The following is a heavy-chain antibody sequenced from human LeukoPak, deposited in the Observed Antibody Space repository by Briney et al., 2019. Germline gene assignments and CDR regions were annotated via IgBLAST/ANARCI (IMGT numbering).Heavy chain of an antibody. CDR1: GFTFSSYA. V-gene: IGHV3-23*01. D-gene: IGHD6-19*01. Sequence: PGGSLRLSCAASGFTFSSYAMSWVRQAPGKGLEWVSAISGSGGNTYYADSVKGRFTISRENAKNTLYLQMNILRAEDTAVYYCAKDAPGIAVDGTGWFDPWGQGTLVTVSS. CDR2: ISGSGGNT. CDR3: AKDAPGIAVDGTGWFDP. J-gene: IGHJ5*02.